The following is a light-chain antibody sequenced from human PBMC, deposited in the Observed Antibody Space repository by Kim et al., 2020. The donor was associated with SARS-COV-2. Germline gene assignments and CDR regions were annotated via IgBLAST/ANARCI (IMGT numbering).Light chain of an antibody. Sequence: DIQMTQSPSTLSASIGDRVTITCRASQSISNWLAWYQQKPGKAPKLLMYKASTLESGVPSRFSGSGSGTDFTLTISSLQPDDFATHYCQQYNAYPPSYTFGQGTKLEI. CDR1: QSISNW. J-gene: IGKJ2*01. CDR3: QQYNAYPPSYT. CDR2: KAS. V-gene: IGKV1-5*03.